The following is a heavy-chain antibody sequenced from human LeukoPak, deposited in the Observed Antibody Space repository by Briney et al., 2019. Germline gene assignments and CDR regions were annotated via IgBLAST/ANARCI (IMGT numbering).Heavy chain of an antibody. CDR3: ARDQTPFY. D-gene: IGHD2-15*01. CDR2: ISSSGSTI. CDR1: GFTFSSYE. J-gene: IGHJ4*02. Sequence: TGGSLRLSCAASGFTFSSYEMNWVRQAPGKGLEWGSYISSSGSTIYYADSVKGRFTISRDNAKSSMWLQMSSLRAEDTAVYYCARDQTPFYWGQGSLVTVSS. V-gene: IGHV3-48*03.